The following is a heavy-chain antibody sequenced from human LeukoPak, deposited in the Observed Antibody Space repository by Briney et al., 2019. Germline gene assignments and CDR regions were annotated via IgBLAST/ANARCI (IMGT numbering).Heavy chain of an antibody. CDR3: ARDGIPAARKGYYYYYGMDV. CDR2: VYSSGST. Sequence: SETLSLTCTVSGGSISSYYWSWIRQPAGKGLEWIGRVYSSGSTNYNLSLKSRVTMSVDTSKNQFSLKVSSVTAADTAVYYCARDGIPAARKGYYYYYGMDVWGQGTTVTVSS. V-gene: IGHV4-4*07. D-gene: IGHD6-13*01. J-gene: IGHJ6*02. CDR1: GGSISSYY.